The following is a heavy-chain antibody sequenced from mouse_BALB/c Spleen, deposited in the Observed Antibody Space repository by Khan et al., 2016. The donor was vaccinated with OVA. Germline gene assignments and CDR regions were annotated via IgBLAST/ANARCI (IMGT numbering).Heavy chain of an antibody. CDR2: INTYTGEP. Sequence: QIQLVQSGPELKKPGETVKISCKASGYTFTEYGMNWVKQAPGEGLKWMGWINTYTGEPTYDDDFKGRFAFSLETSASTAYLQINNLKNEDTATYFCASGGYWYFDVWGAGTTVTVSS. V-gene: IGHV9-3-1*01. D-gene: IGHD1-1*02. CDR3: ASGGYWYFDV. J-gene: IGHJ1*01. CDR1: GYTFTEYG.